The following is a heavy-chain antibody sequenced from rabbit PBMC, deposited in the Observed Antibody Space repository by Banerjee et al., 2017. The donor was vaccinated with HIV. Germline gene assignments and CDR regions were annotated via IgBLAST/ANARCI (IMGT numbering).Heavy chain of an antibody. J-gene: IGHJ4*01. CDR2: IYAGDSDTT. V-gene: IGHV1S45*01. CDR1: GFSFSSSYW. D-gene: IGHD8-1*01. CDR3: TRYHGGSSHYTGYFDL. Sequence: QEQLEESGGDLVKPEGSLTLTCTASGFSFSSSYWICWVRQAPGKGLEWVACIYAGDSDTTYYATWAKGRFTVSKASSTTVTLEMTSLTVADTAAYFGTRYHGGSSHYTGYFDLGGPGTLVTVS.